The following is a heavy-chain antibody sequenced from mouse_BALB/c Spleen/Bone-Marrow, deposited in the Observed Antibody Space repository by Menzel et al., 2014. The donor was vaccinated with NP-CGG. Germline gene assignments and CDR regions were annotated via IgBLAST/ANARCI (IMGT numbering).Heavy chain of an antibody. CDR3: ARRDYGIRENYYAMDY. Sequence: VMLVESGAELARPGASVKLSCKASGYTLTSYWMQWVKQRPGQGLEWIGAIYPGDGDTRYTQKFKGKATLTADKSSSTAYMQLSSLASEDSAVYYCARRDYGIRENYYAMDYWGQGTSVTVSS. CDR2: IYPGDGDT. J-gene: IGHJ4*01. V-gene: IGHV1-87*01. CDR1: GYTLTSYW. D-gene: IGHD1-2*01.